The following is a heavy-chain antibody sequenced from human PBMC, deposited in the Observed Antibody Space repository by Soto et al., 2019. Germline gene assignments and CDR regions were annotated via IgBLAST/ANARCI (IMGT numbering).Heavy chain of an antibody. V-gene: IGHV3-74*01. CDR1: GFTFDTYT. CDR3: ARGIYYYYYYMDV. J-gene: IGHJ6*03. Sequence: GGSLRLSCEASGFTFDTYTMNWVRQASGQGLEWVSGITSDGERTSYADSVRGRFTISRDNAKNTLYLQMNSLRAEDTAVYYCARGIYYYYYYMDVWGKGTTVTVSS. CDR2: ITSDGERT.